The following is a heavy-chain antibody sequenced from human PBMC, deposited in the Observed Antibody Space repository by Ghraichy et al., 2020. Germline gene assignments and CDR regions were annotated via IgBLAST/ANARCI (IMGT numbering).Heavy chain of an antibody. V-gene: IGHV4-59*08. CDR3: ARLVRDGYNYLYFQH. D-gene: IGHD5-24*01. CDR2: IYYSGST. J-gene: IGHJ1*01. Sequence: SETLSLTCTVSGGSISSYYWSWIRQPPGKGLEWIGYIYYSGSTNYNPSLKSRVTISVDTSKNQFSLKLSSVTAADTAVYYCARLVRDGYNYLYFQHWGQGTLVTVSS. CDR1: GGSISSYY.